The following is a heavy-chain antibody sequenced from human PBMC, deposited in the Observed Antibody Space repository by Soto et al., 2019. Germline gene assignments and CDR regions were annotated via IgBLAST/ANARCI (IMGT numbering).Heavy chain of an antibody. Sequence: QVQLQESGPGLVKPSETLSLTCTVSGGSISSYYWSWIRQPPGKGLEWIGYIYYSGSTNYNPSLKSRVTISVDTSKTQFSLKLSSVPAAATAVYYCARRWGGTFDYWGQGTLVTVSS. D-gene: IGHD2-21*01. J-gene: IGHJ4*02. CDR2: IYYSGST. CDR3: ARRWGGTFDY. V-gene: IGHV4-59*01. CDR1: GGSISSYY.